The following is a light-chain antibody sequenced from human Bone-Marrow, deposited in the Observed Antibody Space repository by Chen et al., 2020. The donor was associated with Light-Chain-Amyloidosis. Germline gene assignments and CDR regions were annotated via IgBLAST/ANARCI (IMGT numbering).Light chain of an antibody. Sequence: SYELTQPPSVSVSPGQTARITCSGDDFPTNYADWYQQKPGQAPVLVIHRDTERPSGISERFSGSSSGTTATLTISGVQAEDEADYHCQSADSSGTYEVIFGGGTKLTVL. V-gene: IGLV3-25*03. CDR1: DFPTNY. CDR3: QSADSSGTYEVI. CDR2: RDT. J-gene: IGLJ2*01.